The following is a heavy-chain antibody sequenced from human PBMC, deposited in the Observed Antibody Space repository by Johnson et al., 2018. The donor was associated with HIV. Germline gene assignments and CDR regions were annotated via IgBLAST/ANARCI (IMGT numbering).Heavy chain of an antibody. CDR3: ARDRLLATIPLRKSWGDAFDI. Sequence: QVQLVESGGGVVQPGRSLRLSCAASGLTFSSYAMHWVRQAPGKGLEWVAVISHDANNKFYADSVKGRFAVSRDDSKNTLYLQMSSLRAEDTAVYYCARDRLLATIPLRKSWGDAFDIWGQGTMVTVSS. CDR1: GLTFSSYA. D-gene: IGHD5-12*01. V-gene: IGHV3-30*09. CDR2: ISHDANNK. J-gene: IGHJ3*02.